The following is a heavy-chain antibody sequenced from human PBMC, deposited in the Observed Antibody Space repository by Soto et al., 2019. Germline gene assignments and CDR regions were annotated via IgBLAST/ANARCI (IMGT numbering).Heavy chain of an antibody. V-gene: IGHV3-23*01. CDR2: ISGSGGLT. J-gene: IGHJ4*02. D-gene: IGHD2-2*01. Sequence: EVQLLESGGGLVQPGGSLRLSCVGSGFTFNSYTMSWVRQAPGKGLEWVSVISGSGGLTYYADSVKGRFTISRDNSRNTVYLQMNSLRAEDTAIYFCAKSVPNTLPNFDCWGQGTLVTVSS. CDR3: AKSVPNTLPNFDC. CDR1: GFTFNSYT.